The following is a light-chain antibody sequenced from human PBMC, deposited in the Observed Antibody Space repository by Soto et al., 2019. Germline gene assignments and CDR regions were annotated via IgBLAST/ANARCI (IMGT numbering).Light chain of an antibody. J-gene: IGKJ1*01. CDR1: QSVSSN. CDR2: GAS. Sequence: EIVMTQSPATLSVSPGERATLSCRASQSVSSNLACYQQKPGQAPRLLIYGASTRATGIPARCSGSGSGTEFTLTISSLQSEDFAVYYCQQYGTWWTFGQGTKVEIK. CDR3: QQYGTWWT. V-gene: IGKV3-15*01.